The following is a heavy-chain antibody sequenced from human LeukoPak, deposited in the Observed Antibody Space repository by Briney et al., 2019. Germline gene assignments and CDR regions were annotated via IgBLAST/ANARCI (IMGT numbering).Heavy chain of an antibody. CDR3: ARGEDY. J-gene: IGHJ4*02. CDR2: ISSRSSTI. CDR1: GFTFHFYS. V-gene: IGHV3-48*02. Sequence: PGGSLRLSCAASGFTFHFYSMTWVRQAPGKGLECLSYISSRSSTIYYTDSVKGRFTVSRDNAKNSLNLQMNSLRDEDTAVYYCARGEDYWGQGTLVTVSS.